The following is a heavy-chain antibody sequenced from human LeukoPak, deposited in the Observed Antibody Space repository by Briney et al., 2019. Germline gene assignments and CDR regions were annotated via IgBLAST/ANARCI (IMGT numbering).Heavy chain of an antibody. V-gene: IGHV1-18*01. CDR1: GYTFTSYG. CDR2: ISAYNGNT. J-gene: IGHJ6*02. Sequence: GASVKVSCKASGYTFTSYGISWVRQAPGQGLEWMGWISAYNGNTNYAQKLQGRVTMTTDTSTSTAYMELRSLRSDDTAVYYCARDRPDESRSGSYSPFVPTEYYYYGMDVWGQGTTVTVSS. D-gene: IGHD3-10*01. CDR3: ARDRPDESRSGSYSPFVPTEYYYYGMDV.